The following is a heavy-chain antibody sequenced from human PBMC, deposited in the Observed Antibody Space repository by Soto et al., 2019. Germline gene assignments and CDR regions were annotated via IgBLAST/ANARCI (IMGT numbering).Heavy chain of an antibody. Sequence: QVQLVQSGGEVKKPGASVRVSCRASGYTFPTYGIAWVRQAPGQGLEWMGWISAYNGFTHYAQKFRGRVTVTTETSTSTVHMELRSLSSDDTAVYYCAREFEGHSSSWPFDYWGQGTLVTVSA. CDR1: GYTFPTYG. CDR2: ISAYNGFT. V-gene: IGHV1-18*01. D-gene: IGHD6-13*01. J-gene: IGHJ4*02. CDR3: AREFEGHSSSWPFDY.